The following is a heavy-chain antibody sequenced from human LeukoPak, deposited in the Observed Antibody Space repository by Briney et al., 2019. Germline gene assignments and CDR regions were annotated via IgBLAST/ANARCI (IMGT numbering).Heavy chain of an antibody. V-gene: IGHV3-20*04. CDR2: INWNGGST. CDR1: GFTFDDYG. D-gene: IGHD6-19*01. CDR3: GRDHSGGVAGTGGGYFDY. J-gene: IGHJ4*02. Sequence: GGSLRLSCAASGFTFDDYGMSWVRQAPGKGLEWVSGINWNGGSTGYADSVKGRFTISRDNAKNSLYLQMNSLRAEDTALYYWGRDHSGGVAGTGGGYFDYWGQGTLVTVSS.